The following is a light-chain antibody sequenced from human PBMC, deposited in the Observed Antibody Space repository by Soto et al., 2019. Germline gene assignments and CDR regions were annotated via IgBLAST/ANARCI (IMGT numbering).Light chain of an antibody. CDR2: KAT. CDR1: QSISSW. Sequence: DIQMTQSPSTLSASVGDRVTITCRASQSISSWLAWYQQKPGKAPKILIYKATSLESGVTARFSGSGSGTEFTRTISSLYPDDFANYYCQQQRTFGQGTKVEIK. CDR3: QQQRT. J-gene: IGKJ1*01. V-gene: IGKV1-5*03.